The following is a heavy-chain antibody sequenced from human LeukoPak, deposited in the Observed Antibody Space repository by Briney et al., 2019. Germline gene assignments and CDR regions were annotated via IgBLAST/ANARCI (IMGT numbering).Heavy chain of an antibody. V-gene: IGHV5-51*01. D-gene: IGHD5-12*01. CDR1: GYSFTSYW. Sequence: GESLKISCKGSGYSFTSYWIGWVREMPGKGLEWMGVIYPGDSDTRYSPSFQGQVTISADKSISTAYLQWSSLKASDTAMYYCARLSRDRVATISEPVDYWGQGTLVTVSS. J-gene: IGHJ4*02. CDR3: ARLSRDRVATISEPVDY. CDR2: IYPGDSDT.